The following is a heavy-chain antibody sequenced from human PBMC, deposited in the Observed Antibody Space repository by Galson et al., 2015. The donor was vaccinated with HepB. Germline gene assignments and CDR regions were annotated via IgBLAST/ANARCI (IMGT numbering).Heavy chain of an antibody. CDR1: GYTFTNYG. CDR2: ISPYNGYA. CDR3: ARRDYDRNSFDY. V-gene: IGHV1-18*01. D-gene: IGHD3-22*01. J-gene: IGHJ4*02. Sequence: SVKVSCKASGYTFTNYGVTWLRQAPGQGLEWMAWISPYNGYAYYAQKLQGRVTVTTDTSTKTTYMELRSLRSDDTAVYYCARRDYDRNSFDYWGQGTLVTVSS.